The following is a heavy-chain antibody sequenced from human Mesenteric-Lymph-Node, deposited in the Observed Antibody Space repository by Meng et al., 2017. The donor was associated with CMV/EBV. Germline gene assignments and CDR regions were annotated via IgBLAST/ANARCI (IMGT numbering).Heavy chain of an antibody. V-gene: IGHV3-30*02. D-gene: IGHD4-17*01. CDR1: GFTFSSYG. J-gene: IGHJ4*02. CDR3: ANVDSDYGDYYFDY. Sequence: GESLKISCAVSGFTFSSYGMHWVRQAPGKGLEWVAFIRYDGSNKYYADSVKGRFTISRDNSKNTLYLQMNSLRAEDTAVYYCANVDSDYGDYYFDYWGQGTLVTVSS. CDR2: IRYDGSNK.